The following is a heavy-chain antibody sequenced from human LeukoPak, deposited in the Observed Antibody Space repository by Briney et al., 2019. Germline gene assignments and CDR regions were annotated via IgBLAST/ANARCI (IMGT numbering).Heavy chain of an antibody. D-gene: IGHD6-19*01. CDR3: ARDDTVPNNLWQVDYHGTDV. CDR1: GFSFTGYA. V-gene: IGHV3-21*01. CDR2: ISGSSSYT. Sequence: GGSLRLSCAASGFSFTGYAMNWVRQAPGKGPEWVSCISGSSSYTHYADSLKGRFTISRDNAKNSLYLQMDSLKVEDTAVYYCARDDTVPNNLWQVDYHGTDVWGQGTTVTVSS. J-gene: IGHJ6*02.